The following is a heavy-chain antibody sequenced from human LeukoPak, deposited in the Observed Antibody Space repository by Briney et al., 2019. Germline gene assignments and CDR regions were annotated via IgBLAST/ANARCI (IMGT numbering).Heavy chain of an antibody. D-gene: IGHD2-15*01. J-gene: IGHJ4*02. V-gene: IGHV4-59*12. CDR3: TRDVPRSAGYPDN. CDR1: GGSISSYY. CDR2: IYYSGST. Sequence: KPSETLSLTCTVSGGSISSYYWTWIRQPPGKGLEWIGYIYYSGSTYYNPSLKSRVTISVDTSKNQFSLKLTSVTAADTAVYYCTRDVPRSAGYPDNWGQGTLVTVSS.